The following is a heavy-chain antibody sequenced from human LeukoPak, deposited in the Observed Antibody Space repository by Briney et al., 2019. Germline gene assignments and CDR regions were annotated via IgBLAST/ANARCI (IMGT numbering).Heavy chain of an antibody. CDR1: GFTVTGSY. CDR2: IYRGGGT. CDR3: ARGASPDV. D-gene: IGHD3-16*01. Sequence: GGSLRLSCAASGFTVTGSYMTWVRQAPGKGLEWVSIIYRGGGTSYANSVRDRFTVSRDNSKNTLYLQMNSLRAEDTAVYYCARGASPDVWGKGTTVTVSS. V-gene: IGHV3-53*01. J-gene: IGHJ6*04.